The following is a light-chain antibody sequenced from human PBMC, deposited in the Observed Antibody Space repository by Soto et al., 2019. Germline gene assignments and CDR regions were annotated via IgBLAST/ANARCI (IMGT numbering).Light chain of an antibody. J-gene: IGKJ5*01. Sequence: DIVMTQSPATLSVSPGEGATLSCRTSRSVGSNLAWYQQKPGQSPRLLVYGASTRATGIPARFSGSGSGTEFTLTISSLQSEDFAVYYCQQYNNWPSITFGQGTRMEIK. CDR3: QQYNNWPSIT. V-gene: IGKV3-15*01. CDR1: RSVGSN. CDR2: GAS.